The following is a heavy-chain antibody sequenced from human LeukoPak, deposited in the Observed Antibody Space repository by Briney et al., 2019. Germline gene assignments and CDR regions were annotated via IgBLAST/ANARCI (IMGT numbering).Heavy chain of an antibody. J-gene: IGHJ4*02. D-gene: IGHD3-10*01. V-gene: IGHV3-30*02. CDR1: GFTFGSYG. CDR3: AKPLWFGELLYGPIDY. Sequence: GGSLRLSCAASGFTFGSYGMHWVRQAPGKGLEWVTFIRSDGSNKYYADSVKGRFTISRDNSKNTLYLQMNSLRAEDTAVYYCAKPLWFGELLYGPIDYWGQGTLVTVSS. CDR2: IRSDGSNK.